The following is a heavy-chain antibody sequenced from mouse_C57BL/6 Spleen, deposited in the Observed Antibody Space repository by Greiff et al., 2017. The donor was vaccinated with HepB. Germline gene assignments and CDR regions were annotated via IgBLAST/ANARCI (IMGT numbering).Heavy chain of an antibody. D-gene: IGHD2-4*01. CDR2: IYPRSGNT. CDR3: AWGDYYDYDGRFDY. V-gene: IGHV1-81*01. Sequence: VQLQQSGAELARPGASVKLSCKASGYTFTSYGISWVKQRTGQGLEWIGEIYPRSGNTNYNEKFKGKATLTADKSSSTAYMELRSLTSEDSAVYFCAWGDYYDYDGRFDYWGQGTTLTVSS. J-gene: IGHJ2*01. CDR1: GYTFTSYG.